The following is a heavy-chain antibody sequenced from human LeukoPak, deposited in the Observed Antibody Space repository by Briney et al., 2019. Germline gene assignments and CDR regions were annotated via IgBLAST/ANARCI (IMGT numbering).Heavy chain of an antibody. CDR1: GGSISGYY. V-gene: IGHV4-59*01. CDR2: IYYTGNT. J-gene: IGHJ4*02. D-gene: IGHD3-3*01. Sequence: SETLSLTCIVSGGSISGYYWSWIRQPPGKGLELIGHIYYTGNTVYNPSLKSRATILLDTSENQFSLKLRSVTTADTAVYYCARYRPSESRSGEVTSLDYWGQGTLVTVSS. CDR3: ARYRPSESRSGEVTSLDY.